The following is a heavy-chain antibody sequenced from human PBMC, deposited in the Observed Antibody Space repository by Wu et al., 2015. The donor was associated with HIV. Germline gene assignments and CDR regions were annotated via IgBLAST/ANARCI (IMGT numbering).Heavy chain of an antibody. CDR1: GYNLSKYG. CDR3: AREAEGGRRWLLGY. D-gene: IGHD4-17*01. Sequence: QVQLVQSGVEVKKPGASVRVACKTSGYNLSKYGINWVRQAPGQGLEWMGGLIPIFGKVNYAQNFQGRVTITADESTSTVYMELSSLRSEDTAVYYCAREAEGGRRWLLGYWGQGTLVTVSS. J-gene: IGHJ4*02. CDR2: LIPIFGKV. V-gene: IGHV1-69*01.